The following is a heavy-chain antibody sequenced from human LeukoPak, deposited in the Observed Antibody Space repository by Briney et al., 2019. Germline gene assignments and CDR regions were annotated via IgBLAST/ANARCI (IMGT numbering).Heavy chain of an antibody. J-gene: IGHJ5*02. V-gene: IGHV3-74*01. CDR3: ARDLGQYYDTSDNWFDP. CDR1: GFTFSNYW. Sequence: GGSLRLSCAASGFTFSNYWMHWVRQAPGEGLVWVSRINSDGINTSYADSVKGRFTISRDNAKNTLNLQMNSLRAEDTAVYYCARDLGQYYDTSDNWFDPWGQGTLVTVSS. CDR2: INSDGINT. D-gene: IGHD3-22*01.